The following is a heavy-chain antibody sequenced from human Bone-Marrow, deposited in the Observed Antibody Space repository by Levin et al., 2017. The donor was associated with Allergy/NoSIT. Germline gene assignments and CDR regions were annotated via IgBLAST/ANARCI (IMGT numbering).Heavy chain of an antibody. D-gene: IGHD6-19*01. CDR3: ARELGPDYSSGWYGH. CDR2: MSGSGTTI. V-gene: IGHV3-11*01. CDR1: GFTFSDYY. Sequence: SCPASGFTFSDYYMSWIRQAPGKGLEWVSYMSGSGTTIYYADSVRGRFTISRDNAKNSLFLQMNSLRAEDTAVYYCARELGPDYSSGWYGHWGQGGLVTVSS. J-gene: IGHJ4*02.